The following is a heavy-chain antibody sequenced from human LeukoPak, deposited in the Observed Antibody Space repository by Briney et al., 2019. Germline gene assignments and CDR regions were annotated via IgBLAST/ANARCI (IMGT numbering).Heavy chain of an antibody. CDR2: ISGSGGST. J-gene: IGHJ6*02. CDR3: AKASGFMDV. CDR1: GFTFSSYA. Sequence: GGSLRLSCAASGFTFSSYAMSWVRQAPGKGLEWVSGISGSGGSTYFADSVKGRFTVSRDNSKNTLHVQMNSLRADDTAVYYCAKASGFMDVWGQGTTVTVSS. V-gene: IGHV3-23*01.